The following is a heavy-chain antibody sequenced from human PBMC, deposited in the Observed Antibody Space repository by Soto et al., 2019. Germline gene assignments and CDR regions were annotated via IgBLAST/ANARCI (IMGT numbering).Heavy chain of an antibody. Sequence: SETLSLTCTVSGGSISSSSYYWGWIRQPPGEGLEWIGSICYSGSTYYNPSLKSRVTISVDTSKNQFSLKLSSVTAADTAVYYCARHLDYYDSSGYYGRHWYFDLWGRGTLVTVSS. CDR3: ARHLDYYDSSGYYGRHWYFDL. CDR1: GGSISSSSYY. J-gene: IGHJ2*01. CDR2: ICYSGST. D-gene: IGHD3-22*01. V-gene: IGHV4-39*01.